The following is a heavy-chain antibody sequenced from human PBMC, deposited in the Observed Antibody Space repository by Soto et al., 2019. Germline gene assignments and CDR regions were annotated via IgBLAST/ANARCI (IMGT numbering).Heavy chain of an antibody. J-gene: IGHJ4*02. CDR2: IWYDGSNK. Sequence: GGSLRLSCAASGFSFSSYGMHWVRQAPGKGLEWVAVIWYDGSNKYYADSVKGRFTISRDNSMYTLYLQMNSLRAEDTAVYYCARERVAVAGNDFDYWGQGNLVTVSS. CDR1: GFSFSSYG. D-gene: IGHD6-19*01. CDR3: ARERVAVAGNDFDY. V-gene: IGHV3-33*01.